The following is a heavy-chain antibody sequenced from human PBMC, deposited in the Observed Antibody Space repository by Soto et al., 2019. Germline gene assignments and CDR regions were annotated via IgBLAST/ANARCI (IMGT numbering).Heavy chain of an antibody. D-gene: IGHD3-10*01. Sequence: EVQLLESGGGLVQPGGSLRLSCKASGFTFTSYAMSWVRQAPGKGLEWVSGIGGGGGNTYYADSMKGRFTISRDNRKNTLYLQMSRLSVEGTAVYYCWQYGSGSLYTMFDYWGQGTLVTVSS. CDR2: IGGGGGNT. V-gene: IGHV3-23*01. CDR3: WQYGSGSLYTMFDY. J-gene: IGHJ4*02. CDR1: GFTFTSYA.